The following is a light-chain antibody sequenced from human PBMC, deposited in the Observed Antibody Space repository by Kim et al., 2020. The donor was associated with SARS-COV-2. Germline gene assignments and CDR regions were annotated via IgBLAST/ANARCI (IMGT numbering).Light chain of an antibody. V-gene: IGLV3-1*01. J-gene: IGLJ1*01. Sequence: VPPGQTASITCSGDKLGDKYACWYQQKPGQSPVLVIYQDSKRPSGIPERFSGSNSGNTATLTISGTQAMDEADYYCQAWDSSTFYVFGTGTKVTVL. CDR2: QDS. CDR1: KLGDKY. CDR3: QAWDSSTFYV.